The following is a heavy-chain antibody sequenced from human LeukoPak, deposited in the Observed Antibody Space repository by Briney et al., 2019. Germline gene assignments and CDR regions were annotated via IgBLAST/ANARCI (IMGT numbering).Heavy chain of an antibody. CDR1: GGSFSGYY. Sequence: SETLSLTCAVYGGSFSGYYWSWIRQPPGKGLEWIGSIYYSGSTCYNPSLKSRVTISVDTSKNQFSLKLSSVTAADTAVYYCAGTGDLWYWGQGTLVTVSS. CDR2: IYYSGST. V-gene: IGHV4-34*01. D-gene: IGHD7-27*01. CDR3: AGTGDLWY. J-gene: IGHJ4*02.